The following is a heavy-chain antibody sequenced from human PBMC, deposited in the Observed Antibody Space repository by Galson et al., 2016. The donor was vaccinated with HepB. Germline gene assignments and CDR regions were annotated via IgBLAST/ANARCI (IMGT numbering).Heavy chain of an antibody. J-gene: IGHJ5*02. V-gene: IGHV3-30*03. CDR2: ISDDGSTK. D-gene: IGHD2-2*02. Sequence: SLRLSCAASGFTLSSSAMSWVRQAPGQGLEWVALISDDGSTKYYGDSVRGRFTISRASSKSTIYLQMNSLKTEDTAVYDCASEGGYCRSTSCYSWFDPSGQGNQVTSSA. CDR1: GFTLSSSA. CDR3: ASEGGYCRSTSCYSWFDP.